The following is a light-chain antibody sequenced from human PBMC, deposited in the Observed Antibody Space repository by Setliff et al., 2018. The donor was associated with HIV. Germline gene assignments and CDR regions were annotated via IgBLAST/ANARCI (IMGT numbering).Light chain of an antibody. CDR2: RNN. Sequence: QSVLTQPPSASGTPGQRVTISCSGSSSNIESNTVNWYQQLPGTAPKLLIYRNNQRPSGVPDRFSGSKSGTSASLAISGLQSEDEADYYCAAWDDSLNGRVFGTGTKV. CDR3: AAWDDSLNGRV. V-gene: IGLV1-44*01. J-gene: IGLJ1*01. CDR1: SSNIESNT.